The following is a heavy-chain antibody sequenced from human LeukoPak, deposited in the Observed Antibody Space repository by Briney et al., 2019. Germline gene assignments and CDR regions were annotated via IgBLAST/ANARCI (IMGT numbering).Heavy chain of an antibody. V-gene: IGHV1-46*01. Sequence: ASVKVSCKASGYAFTGYYMHWVRQAPGQGLEWMGIINPSGGSTSYAQKFQGRVTMTRDTSTSTVYMELSSLRSEDTAVYYCARDQTQDYYGSGSFDIWGQGTMVTVSS. D-gene: IGHD3-10*01. CDR1: GYAFTGYY. CDR2: INPSGGST. J-gene: IGHJ3*02. CDR3: ARDQTQDYYGSGSFDI.